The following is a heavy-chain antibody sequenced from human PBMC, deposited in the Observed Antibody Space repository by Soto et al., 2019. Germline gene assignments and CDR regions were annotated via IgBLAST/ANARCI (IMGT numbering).Heavy chain of an antibody. D-gene: IGHD1-26*01. V-gene: IGHV4-59*01. CDR2: ISDSGST. CDR1: GGSISSSY. Sequence: SETLSLTCTVSGGSISSSYWSWIRQPPGKRLGWIGYISDSGSTHYNPSLKSRVTISVDTSKNQFSLKLTSVTAADTAVYYCAREKGSGSYSRWGQGTLVTVSS. J-gene: IGHJ4*02. CDR3: AREKGSGSYSR.